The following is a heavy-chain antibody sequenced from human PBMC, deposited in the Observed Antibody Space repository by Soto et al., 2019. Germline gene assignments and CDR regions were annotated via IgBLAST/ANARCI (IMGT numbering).Heavy chain of an antibody. Sequence: ASVKVSCKASGYTFTSYGIVWVRQAPGQGLEWMGWISPYSGETRYAEKFQDRVTLTTDTSTKTAYMDLRNLKSDDTAVYWCARGTVAGSDFWG. V-gene: IGHV1-18*04. CDR1: GYTFTSYG. CDR2: ISPYSGET. J-gene: IGHJ4*01. CDR3: ARGTVAGSDF. D-gene: IGHD6-19*01.